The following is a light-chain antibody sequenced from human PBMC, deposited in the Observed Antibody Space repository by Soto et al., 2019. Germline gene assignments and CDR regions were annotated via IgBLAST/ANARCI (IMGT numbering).Light chain of an antibody. V-gene: IGLV2-14*01. CDR2: EVS. CDR3: SSYTSSTTLVV. CDR1: SGDVGGFNY. J-gene: IGLJ2*01. Sequence: QSALTQPASVSGSPGQSITISCTGTSGDVGGFNYVSRYQQHPGKVPKLMIFEVSHRPSGISNRFSGSKSGNTASLTISGLQAEDEAVYYCSSYTSSTTLVVFGGGTQLTVL.